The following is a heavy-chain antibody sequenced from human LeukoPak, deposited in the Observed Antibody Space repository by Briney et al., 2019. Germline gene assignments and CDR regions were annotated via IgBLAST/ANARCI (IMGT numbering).Heavy chain of an antibody. J-gene: IGHJ6*02. CDR1: GGSISSGGYC. Sequence: PSDTLSLTCTVSGGSISSGGYCWIWIRHPPGNDLMGIGYIYHSGSTYYNPSLKSRVNISVDSSKNQCSLKLSSVTAADTAVYDCVGDQYYYGMDVWGQGSTVTVSS. CDR2: IYHSGST. V-gene: IGHV4-30-2*01. CDR3: VGDQYYYGMDV.